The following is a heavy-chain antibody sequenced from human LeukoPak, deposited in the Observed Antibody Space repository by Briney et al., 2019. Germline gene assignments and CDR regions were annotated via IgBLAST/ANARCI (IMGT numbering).Heavy chain of an antibody. Sequence: SETLSLTCAVYGGSFSGYYWSWIRQPPGKGLEWIGEINHSGSTNYNPSLKSRVTISVDTSKNQFSLKLSSVTAADTAVYYCARKSIADYYFDYWGQGTLVTVSS. V-gene: IGHV4-34*01. D-gene: IGHD6-6*01. CDR3: ARKSIADYYFDY. CDR1: GGSFSGYY. J-gene: IGHJ4*02. CDR2: INHSGST.